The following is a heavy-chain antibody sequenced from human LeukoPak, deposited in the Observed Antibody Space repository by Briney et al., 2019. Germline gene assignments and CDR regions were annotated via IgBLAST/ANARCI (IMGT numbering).Heavy chain of an antibody. CDR1: GFTFSSYA. CDR3: AKGGGYFDWSDAFDI. V-gene: IGHV3-23*01. CDR2: ISGSGGST. Sequence: PGGSLRLSCAASGFTFSSYAMSWVRQAPGKVLESVSAISGSGGSTYYADSVKGRFTISRDNSKNTLYLQMNSLRAEDTAVYYRAKGGGYFDWSDAFDICGHGTMVTVSS. D-gene: IGHD3-9*01. J-gene: IGHJ3*02.